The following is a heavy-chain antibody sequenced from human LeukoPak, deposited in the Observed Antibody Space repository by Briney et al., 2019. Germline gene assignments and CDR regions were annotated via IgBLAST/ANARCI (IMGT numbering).Heavy chain of an antibody. CDR2: ISKDGNSQ. CDR1: GFTFSSYA. V-gene: IGHV3-30*04. Sequence: GRSLRLSCAASGFTFSSYALDWVRQAPGKGLEWVAVISKDGNSQNYADSVEGRFTISRDNSKNTLYLQMNSLRPEDTAVYYCAGESFDIWGQGTTVTVSS. J-gene: IGHJ3*02. CDR3: AGESFDI.